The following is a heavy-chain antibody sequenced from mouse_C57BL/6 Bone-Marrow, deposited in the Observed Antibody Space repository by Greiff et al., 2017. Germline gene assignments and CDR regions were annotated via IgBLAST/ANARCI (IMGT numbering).Heavy chain of an antibody. CDR3: ARDGYYGSSWYFDV. CDR2: IDPSDSYT. J-gene: IGHJ1*03. V-gene: IGHV1-69*01. CDR1: GYTFTSYW. D-gene: IGHD1-1*01. Sequence: VQLQQPVAELVMPGASVKLSCKASGYTFTSYWMHWVKQRPGQGLEWIGEIDPSDSYTNYNQKFKGKSTLTVDKSSSTAYMQLSSLTSEDSAVXYCARDGYYGSSWYFDVWGTGTTVTVAS.